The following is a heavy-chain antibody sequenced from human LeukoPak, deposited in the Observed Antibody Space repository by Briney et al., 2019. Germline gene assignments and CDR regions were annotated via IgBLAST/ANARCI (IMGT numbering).Heavy chain of an antibody. CDR3: ARLGSSGGYGGGYFDY. Sequence: ASVKVSRKASGYTFSAYYMHWVRHGPGQGLEWMGWINSNSGGTNNAQKFQGRVTMTRDTSINTVYMELSSLRSDDTAVYYCARLGSSGGYGGGYFDYWGQGTLVTVSS. V-gene: IGHV1-2*02. CDR1: GYTFSAYY. CDR2: INSNSGGT. J-gene: IGHJ4*02. D-gene: IGHD6-19*01.